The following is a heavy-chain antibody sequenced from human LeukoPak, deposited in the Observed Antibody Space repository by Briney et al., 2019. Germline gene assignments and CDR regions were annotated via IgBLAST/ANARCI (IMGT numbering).Heavy chain of an antibody. D-gene: IGHD5-12*01. V-gene: IGHV3-23*01. CDR1: GFSFSTSP. CDR2: MNNGPGAT. Sequence: GGSLRLSCAASGFSFSTSPMSWVRQPPGKGLEWVSAMNNGPGATFYRDSVRGRFTISRDDSKSTLYLQMNSLRAEDTGTYYCAKTHYDLMDVWGQGTTVTVSS. CDR3: AKTHYDLMDV. J-gene: IGHJ6*02.